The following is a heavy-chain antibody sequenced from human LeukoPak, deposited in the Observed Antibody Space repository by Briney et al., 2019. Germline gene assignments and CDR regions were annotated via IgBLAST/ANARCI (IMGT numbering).Heavy chain of an antibody. CDR2: ISGSGGST. CDR3: ARDRRRITMVRGVIQHPQVWFDP. D-gene: IGHD3-10*01. J-gene: IGHJ5*02. Sequence: PGGSLRLSCVVSGFTFSISSYDMSWVRQAPGKGLEWVSAISGSGGSTYYADSVKGRFTISRDNSKNTLYLQMNSLRAEDTAVYYCARDRRRITMVRGVIQHPQVWFDPWGQGTLVTVSS. CDR1: GFTFSISSYD. V-gene: IGHV3-23*01.